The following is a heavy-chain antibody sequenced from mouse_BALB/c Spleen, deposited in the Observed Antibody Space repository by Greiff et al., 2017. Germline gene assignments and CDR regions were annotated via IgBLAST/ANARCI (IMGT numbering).Heavy chain of an antibody. CDR2: INPSTGYT. V-gene: IGHV1-7*01. D-gene: IGHD3-3*01. CDR1: GYTFTSYW. Sequence: VQLQESGAELAKPGASVKMSCKASGYTFTSYWMHWVKQRPGQGLEWIGYINPSTGYTEYNQKFKDKATLTADKSSSTAYMQLSSLTSEDSAVYYCARSEKGSYYFDYWGQGTTLTVSS. CDR3: ARSEKGSYYFDY. J-gene: IGHJ2*01.